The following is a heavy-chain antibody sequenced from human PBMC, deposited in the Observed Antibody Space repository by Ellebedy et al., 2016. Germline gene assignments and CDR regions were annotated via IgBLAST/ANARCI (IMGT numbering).Heavy chain of an antibody. CDR3: ARSKRVAAAYYMDV. V-gene: IGHV1-69*13. Sequence: SVKVSXXASGYTFSSYDINWVRQAPGQGLEWMGGIIPIFGTANYAQKFQGRVTITADESTSTAYMELSSLRSEDTAVYYCARSKRVAAAYYMDVWGKGTTVTVSS. J-gene: IGHJ6*03. D-gene: IGHD6-19*01. CDR2: IIPIFGTA. CDR1: GYTFSSYD.